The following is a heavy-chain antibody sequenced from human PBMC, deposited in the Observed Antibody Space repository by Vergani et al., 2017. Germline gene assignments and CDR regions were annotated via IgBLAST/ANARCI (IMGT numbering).Heavy chain of an antibody. V-gene: IGHV1-69*01. J-gene: IGHJ6*03. D-gene: IGHD3-16*01. CDR1: GGTFSSYA. CDR3: ARVGGWEDYYYYYYMDV. CDR2: IIPIFGTA. Sequence: QVQLVQSGAEVKKPGSSVKVSCKASGGTFSSYAISWVRQAPGQGLEWMGGIIPIFGTANYAQKFQGRVTITADESTSTAYMELSSLRSEDTAVYYCARVGGWEDYYYYYYMDVWGKGTTVTVSS.